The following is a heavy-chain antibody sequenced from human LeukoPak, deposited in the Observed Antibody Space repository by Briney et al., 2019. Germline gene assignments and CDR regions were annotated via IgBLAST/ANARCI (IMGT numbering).Heavy chain of an antibody. CDR2: IYYSGST. D-gene: IGHD3-3*01. Sequence: PSETLSLTCTVSGGSISSYYWSWIRQPPGKGLEWIGYIYYSGSTNYNPSLKSRVTISVDTSKNQFSLKLSSVTAADTAVYYCARGLYYDFWSGYYSADYYYYYMDVWGKGITVTVSS. CDR3: ARGLYYDFWSGYYSADYYYYYMDV. V-gene: IGHV4-59*01. CDR1: GGSISSYY. J-gene: IGHJ6*03.